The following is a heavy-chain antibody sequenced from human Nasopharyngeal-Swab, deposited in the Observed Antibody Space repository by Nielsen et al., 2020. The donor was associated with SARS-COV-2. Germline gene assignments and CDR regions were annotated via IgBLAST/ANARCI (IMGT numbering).Heavy chain of an antibody. D-gene: IGHD3-22*01. Sequence: SETLSLTCTVSGGSISSYYWSWIRQPPGKGLEWIGYIYYSGSTNYNPSLKSRVTISVDTSKNQFSLKLSSVTAADTAVYYCARAQGSYYYDGSGYYYYYYYGMDVWGQGTTVTVSS. CDR1: GGSISSYY. V-gene: IGHV4-59*13. CDR3: ARAQGSYYYDGSGYYYYYYYGMDV. CDR2: IYYSGST. J-gene: IGHJ6*02.